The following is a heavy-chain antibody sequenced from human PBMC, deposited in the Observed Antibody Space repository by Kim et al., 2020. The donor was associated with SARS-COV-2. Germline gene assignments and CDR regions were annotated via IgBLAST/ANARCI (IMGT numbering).Heavy chain of an antibody. D-gene: IGHD4-17*01. V-gene: IGHV3-33*05. CDR3: ATEVPAGDYGGFDI. CDR1: GFTFSSYA. Sequence: GGSLRLSCAASGFTFSSYAMHWVRQAPGKGLEWVALISYHGSDKYYADSVKGRFTISRDNSKNTLYLQLNSRRAEDTAVYYCATEVPAGDYGGFDIWGQGTMVTVSS. J-gene: IGHJ3*02. CDR2: ISYHGSDK.